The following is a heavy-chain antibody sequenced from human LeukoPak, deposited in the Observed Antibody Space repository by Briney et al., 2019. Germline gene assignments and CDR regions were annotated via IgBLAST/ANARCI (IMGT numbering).Heavy chain of an antibody. D-gene: IGHD3-22*01. CDR2: ISWNSGST. Sequence: GRSLRLSCAASGFTFDDYAMHWVRQAPGKGLEWVSGISWNSGSTGYADSVKGRFTISRDNAKNSLYLQMNSLRAEDTALYYCAKDLLIEYDSSGFDYWGQGTLVTVSS. CDR1: GFTFDDYA. V-gene: IGHV3-9*01. J-gene: IGHJ4*02. CDR3: AKDLLIEYDSSGFDY.